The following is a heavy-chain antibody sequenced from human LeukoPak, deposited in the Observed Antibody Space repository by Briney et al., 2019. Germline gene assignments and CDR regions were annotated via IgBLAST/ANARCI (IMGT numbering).Heavy chain of an antibody. V-gene: IGHV3-20*04. Sequence: GGSLRLSCAASGFTFDDYGMSWVRQAPGKGLEWVSGINWNGGSTGYADSVKGRFTISGDNAKNSLYLQMNSLRAEDTALYYCARGKGSGYYFDAFDIWGQGTMVTVSS. J-gene: IGHJ3*02. CDR3: ARGKGSGYYFDAFDI. D-gene: IGHD3-22*01. CDR1: GFTFDDYG. CDR2: INWNGGST.